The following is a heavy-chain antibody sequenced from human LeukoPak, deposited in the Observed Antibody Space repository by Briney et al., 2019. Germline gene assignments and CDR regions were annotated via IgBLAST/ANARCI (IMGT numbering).Heavy chain of an antibody. D-gene: IGHD3-22*01. Sequence: SVKVSCKASGGTFSSYAISWVRQPPGQGHEWMGGIIPIFGTANYAQKFQGRVTITADESTSTAYMELSSLRSEDTAVYYCARDSLDADYDSSGYYYRCNYWGQGTLVTVSS. CDR1: GGTFSSYA. V-gene: IGHV1-69*13. CDR3: ARDSLDADYDSSGYYYRCNY. CDR2: IIPIFGTA. J-gene: IGHJ4*02.